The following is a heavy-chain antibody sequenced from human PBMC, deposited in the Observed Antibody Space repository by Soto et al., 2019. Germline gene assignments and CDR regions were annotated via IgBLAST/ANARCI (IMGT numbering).Heavy chain of an antibody. V-gene: IGHV1-46*01. J-gene: IGHJ4*02. CDR1: GYTFTSNS. CDR3: AIILISPGTDY. Sequence: ASVKVSCKASGYTFTSNSMHWLRQAPGQGLEWMGVINPNGGGSNYAQKFQGRVTMTRDTSTSTVYMELSSLRSDDTAVYYCAIILISPGTDYWGQGTLVTVSS. CDR2: INPNGGGS.